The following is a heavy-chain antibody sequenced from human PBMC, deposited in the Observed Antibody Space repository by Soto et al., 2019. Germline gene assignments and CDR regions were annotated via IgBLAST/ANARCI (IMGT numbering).Heavy chain of an antibody. CDR2: IYYSGST. CDR3: ARLDGYDNYYDY. CDR1: GGPISSHY. D-gene: IGHD5-12*01. V-gene: IGHV4-59*08. J-gene: IGHJ4*02. Sequence: SETLSLTCTVSGGPISSHYWGWIRQPPGQGLEWIGYIYYSGSTNYNPSLKSRVTISVDTSKSQFSLRLSSVTAADTAVYFCARLDGYDNYYDYWGQGTLVTVSS.